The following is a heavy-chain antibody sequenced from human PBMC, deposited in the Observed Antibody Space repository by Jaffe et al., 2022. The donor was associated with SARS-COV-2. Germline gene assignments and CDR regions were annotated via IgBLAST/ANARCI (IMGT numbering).Heavy chain of an antibody. CDR2: IYWNDDK. CDR1: GFSLSTSGVG. J-gene: IGHJ5*02. Sequence: QITLKESGPTLVKPTQTLTLTCTFSGFSLSTSGVGVGWIRQPPGKALEWLALIYWNDDKRYSPSLKSRLTITKDTSKNQVVLTMTNMDPVDTATYYCAHRHSTYEGFDPWGQGTLVTVSS. CDR3: AHRHSTYEGFDP. D-gene: IGHD2-2*01. V-gene: IGHV2-5*01.